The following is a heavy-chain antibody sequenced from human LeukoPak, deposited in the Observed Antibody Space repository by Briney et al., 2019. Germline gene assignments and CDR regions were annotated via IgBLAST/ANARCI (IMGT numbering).Heavy chain of an antibody. CDR3: ARGQLSYYYDSSGYFSAEYFQH. D-gene: IGHD3-22*01. V-gene: IGHV1-18*01. J-gene: IGHJ1*01. CDR1: GYTFTSYG. CDR2: ISAYNGNT. Sequence: GASVKVSCKASGYTFTSYGISWVRQAPGQVLEWMGWISAYNGNTNYAQKLQGRVTMTTDTSPRTAYMELTRLRSDDTVVYYCARGQLSYYYDSSGYFSAEYFQHWGQGTLVTVSS.